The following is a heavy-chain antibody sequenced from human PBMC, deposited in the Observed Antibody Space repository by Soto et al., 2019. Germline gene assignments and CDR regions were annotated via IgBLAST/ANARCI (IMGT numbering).Heavy chain of an antibody. J-gene: IGHJ6*02. CDR2: IVVGSGNT. V-gene: IGHV1-58*01. CDR1: GFTFTSSA. Sequence: QMPLVQSGPEVKKPGTSVKVSCKASGFTFTSSAVQWVRQARGQRLEWIGWIVVGSGNTNYAQKFQERVTITRDMSTSTAYMELSSLRSEDTAVYYCAADGDLVRWEAGRVVNYYYGMDVWGQGTTVTVSS. CDR3: AADGDLVRWEAGRVVNYYYGMDV. D-gene: IGHD2-21*01.